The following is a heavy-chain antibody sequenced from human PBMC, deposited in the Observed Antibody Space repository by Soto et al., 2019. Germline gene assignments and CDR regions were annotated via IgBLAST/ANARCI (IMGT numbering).Heavy chain of an antibody. V-gene: IGHV1-69*01. Sequence: QVQLVQSGAEVKKPGSSVKVSCKASGGTFSSYAISWVRQAPGQGLEWMGGIIPIFGTANYAQKFQGRVTITVDESTSTAYMELSSLRSEDTAVYYCAREPNYDILTGRDAFDIWGQGTMVTVSS. CDR1: GGTFSSYA. CDR3: AREPNYDILTGRDAFDI. CDR2: IIPIFGTA. J-gene: IGHJ3*02. D-gene: IGHD3-9*01.